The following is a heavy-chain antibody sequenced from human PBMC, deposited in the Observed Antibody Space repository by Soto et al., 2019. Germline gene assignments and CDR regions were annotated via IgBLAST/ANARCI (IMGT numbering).Heavy chain of an antibody. CDR2: ISSSGSPI. J-gene: IGHJ4*02. V-gene: IGHV3-11*01. CDR3: ARSVRGVESF. CDR1: GFTFSDHY. Sequence: QVQLVESGGGLVKPGGSLRLSCAASGFTFSDHYMSWIRQAPGKGLEWVSYISSSGSPIYYADSVKGQFTISRDNAKNSVYMELNSLRVEDTAVYYCARSVRGVESFWGQGTLVTVSS. D-gene: IGHD3-10*01.